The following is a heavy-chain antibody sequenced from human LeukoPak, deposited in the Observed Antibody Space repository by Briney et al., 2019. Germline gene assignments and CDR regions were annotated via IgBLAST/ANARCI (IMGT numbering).Heavy chain of an antibody. D-gene: IGHD3-16*01. CDR2: ISGSGGST. V-gene: IGHV3-23*01. Sequence: PGGSLRLSCAASGFTFRSYGMSWVRQAPGKGLEWVSGISGSGGSTYYADSVKGRFTISRDNSKNTLYLQMNSLRAEDTAVYYCARATLGLGLMDVWGKGTTVTVSS. CDR3: ARATLGLGLMDV. J-gene: IGHJ6*04. CDR1: GFTFRSYG.